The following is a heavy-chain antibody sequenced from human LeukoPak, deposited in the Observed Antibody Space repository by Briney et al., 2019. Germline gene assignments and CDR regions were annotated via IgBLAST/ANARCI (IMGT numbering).Heavy chain of an antibody. J-gene: IGHJ4*02. CDR2: ISAYNGDT. Sequence: ASVKVSCKASGYTFTSYGISWVRQAPGQGLEWMGWISAYNGDTNYAQKLQGRVTMTTDTSTSTAYMELRSLRSDGTAVYYCARDEDLTGYYTRRDYWGQGTLVTVSS. CDR3: ARDEDLTGYYTRRDY. D-gene: IGHD3-9*01. CDR1: GYTFTSYG. V-gene: IGHV1-18*01.